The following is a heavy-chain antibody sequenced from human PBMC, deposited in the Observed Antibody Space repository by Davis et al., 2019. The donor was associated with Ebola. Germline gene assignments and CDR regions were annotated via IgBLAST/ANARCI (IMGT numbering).Heavy chain of an antibody. J-gene: IGHJ6*04. V-gene: IGHV3-53*01. CDR2: LYSGGHT. D-gene: IGHD6-19*01. CDR3: ARHSGWYYTMDV. CDR1: GFIFSSYV. Sequence: AGSLSLSCAASGFIFSSYVMSCVRQAPGKGLEWVSVLYSGGHTDYADSVKGRFTISRDDSKNTVYLQMNSLRTDDTAVYYCARHSGWYYTMDVWGRGTTVTVS.